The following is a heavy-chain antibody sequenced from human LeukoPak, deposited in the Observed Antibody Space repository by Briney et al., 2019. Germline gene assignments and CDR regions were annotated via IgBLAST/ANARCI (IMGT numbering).Heavy chain of an antibody. CDR2: ICWVGGSI. D-gene: IGHD3-22*01. V-gene: IGHV3-43D*03. CDR3: AKDSLSYYYDSSGYYGHLDY. J-gene: IGHJ4*02. CDR1: GFTFYVYV. Sequence: GCLRLSCAAPGFTFYVYVMYWVRHRLGEGVGWGSLICWVGGSIYYADSVKGRFTISRDNSKNSLYLQMNSLRAEDTALYYCAKDSLSYYYDSSGYYGHLDYWGQGTLVTVSS.